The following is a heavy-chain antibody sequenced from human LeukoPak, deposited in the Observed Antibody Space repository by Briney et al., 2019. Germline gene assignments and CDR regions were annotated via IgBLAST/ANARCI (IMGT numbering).Heavy chain of an antibody. CDR1: GFTFSSYA. J-gene: IGHJ6*03. V-gene: IGHV3-23*01. Sequence: GGSPRLSCAASGFTFSSYAMSWARQAPGKGLEWVSGISGSGGSTYYADSVKGRFTISRDNSKNTLYLQMNSLRAEDTAVYYCAKGPQSTYYYYMDVWGKGTTVTVTS. D-gene: IGHD2-2*01. CDR3: AKGPQSTYYYYMDV. CDR2: ISGSGGST.